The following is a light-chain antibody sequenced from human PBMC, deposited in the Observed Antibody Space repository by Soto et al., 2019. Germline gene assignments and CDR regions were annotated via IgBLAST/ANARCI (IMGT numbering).Light chain of an antibody. Sequence: SCTGTSSDFGGYNYVSWYQQHPGKAPKLMIYDVSNRPSGVSNRFSGSKSGNTASLTISGLQAEDEADYYCSSYTSSSTLLYVFGTGTKVTVL. CDR2: DVS. CDR3: SSYTSSSTLLYV. CDR1: SSDFGGYNY. V-gene: IGLV2-14*04. J-gene: IGLJ1*01.